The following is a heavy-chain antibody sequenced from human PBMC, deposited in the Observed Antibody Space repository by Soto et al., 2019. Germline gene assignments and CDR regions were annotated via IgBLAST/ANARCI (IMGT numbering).Heavy chain of an antibody. Sequence: QVQLVESGGGVVQPGRSLRLSCAASGFTFSSYGMHWVRQAPGKGLEWVALVWYDGGNKYYADSVKGRFTISRDNSNNTLYLQMNSLRDEATAVYYCVRAAGYSGNDYVYYYGMDVWGQGTTVTVSS. J-gene: IGHJ6*02. CDR2: VWYDGGNK. CDR3: VRAAGYSGNDYVYYYGMDV. CDR1: GFTFSSYG. V-gene: IGHV3-33*01. D-gene: IGHD5-12*01.